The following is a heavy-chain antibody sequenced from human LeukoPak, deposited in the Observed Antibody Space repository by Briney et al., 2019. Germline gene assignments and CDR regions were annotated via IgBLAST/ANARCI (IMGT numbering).Heavy chain of an antibody. CDR1: GFTFSDYY. J-gene: IGHJ4*02. D-gene: IGHD5-18*01. CDR2: ISSSGSTI. Sequence: GGSLRLSCAASGFTFSDYYMSWIRQAPGKGLEWVSYISSSGSTIYYADSVKGRFTISRDNAKNSLYLQMNRPRAEDTAVYYCATHHTAMVTRDYWGQGTLSPSPQ. V-gene: IGHV3-11*01. CDR3: ATHHTAMVTRDY.